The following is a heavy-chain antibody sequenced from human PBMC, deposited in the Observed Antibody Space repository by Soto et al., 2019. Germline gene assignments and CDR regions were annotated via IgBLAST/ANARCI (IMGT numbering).Heavy chain of an antibody. Sequence: GASVKVSCKASGYTFTSYYMHWVRQAPGQGLEWMGIINPSGGSTSYAQKFQGRVTMTRDTSTSTVYMELSSLRSEDTAVYYCARGRGAMNIAVAGYYYYYYMDVWGKGTTVTVSS. D-gene: IGHD6-19*01. J-gene: IGHJ6*03. CDR2: INPSGGST. CDR1: GYTFTSYY. V-gene: IGHV1-46*03. CDR3: ARGRGAMNIAVAGYYYYYYMDV.